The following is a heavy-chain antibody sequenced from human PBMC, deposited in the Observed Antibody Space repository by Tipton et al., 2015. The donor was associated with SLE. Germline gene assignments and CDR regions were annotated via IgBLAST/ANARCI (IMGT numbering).Heavy chain of an antibody. CDR1: GFTFSNFA. Sequence: SLRLSCAVSGFTFSNFAMTWVRQAPGKGLEWVSVIFTGGNTFYADSVEGRFTVSRDNSKNTLYLQMDNLRAEDTAVYYCAKSEIVVVVAATGPFDSWGQGTLVMVSS. D-gene: IGHD2-15*01. CDR2: IFTGGNT. CDR3: AKSEIVVVVAATGPFDS. V-gene: IGHV3-23*03. J-gene: IGHJ4*02.